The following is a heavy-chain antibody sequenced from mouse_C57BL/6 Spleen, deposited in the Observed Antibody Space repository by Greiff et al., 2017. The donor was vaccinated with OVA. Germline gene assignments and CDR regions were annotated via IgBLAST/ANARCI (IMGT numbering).Heavy chain of an antibody. D-gene: IGHD2-3*01. Sequence: VKLVESGAELVRPGASVKLSCKASGYTFTDYYINWVKQRPGQGLEWIARIYPGSGNTYYNEKFKGKATLTAEKSSSTAYMQLSSLTSDDSAVYFCARGGYYDYWGQGTTLTVSS. CDR1: GYTFTDYY. J-gene: IGHJ2*01. CDR2: IYPGSGNT. CDR3: ARGGYYDY. V-gene: IGHV1-76*01.